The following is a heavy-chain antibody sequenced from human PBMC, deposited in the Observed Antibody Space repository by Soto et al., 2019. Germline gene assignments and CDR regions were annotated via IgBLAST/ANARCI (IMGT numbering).Heavy chain of an antibody. V-gene: IGHV3-21*01. J-gene: IGHJ4*02. CDR1: GFTFSSYS. CDR3: ASPVVVVAAYFDY. D-gene: IGHD2-15*01. CDR2: ISSSSSYI. Sequence: GGSLRLSCAASGFTFSSYSMNWVRQAPGKGLEWVSSISSSSSYIYYADSVKGRFTISRDNAKNSLYLQMNSLRAEDTAVYYCASPVVVVAAYFDYWSQGTLVTVSS.